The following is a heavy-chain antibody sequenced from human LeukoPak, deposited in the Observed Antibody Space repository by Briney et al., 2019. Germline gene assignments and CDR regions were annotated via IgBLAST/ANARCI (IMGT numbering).Heavy chain of an antibody. V-gene: IGHV4-59*01. J-gene: IGHJ6*03. CDR2: IYYSGST. Sequence: SETLSLTCTVSGGSISSYYWSWIRQPPGKGLEWIGYIYYSGSTNYNPSLKSRVTISVDTSKNQFSLKLSSVTAADTAVYYCARVGKQQLVYYYYYYMDVGGKGTTVTVSS. CDR3: ARVGKQQLVYYYYYYMDV. CDR1: GGSISSYY. D-gene: IGHD6-13*01.